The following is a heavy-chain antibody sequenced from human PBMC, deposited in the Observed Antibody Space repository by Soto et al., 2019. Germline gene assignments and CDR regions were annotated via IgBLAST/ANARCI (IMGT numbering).Heavy chain of an antibody. D-gene: IGHD6-19*01. Sequence: QVQLVESGGGVVQPGRSLRLSCAASGFTFSTYAMHWVRQAPGQGLEWVAVISYDGSYRYYADSVKGRFTISRDNSKNTLYLQMDSLIPEDTAVYYCAKGQSSGWYHFDYWGQGTLVTVSS. V-gene: IGHV3-30*18. CDR2: ISYDGSYR. CDR3: AKGQSSGWYHFDY. J-gene: IGHJ4*02. CDR1: GFTFSTYA.